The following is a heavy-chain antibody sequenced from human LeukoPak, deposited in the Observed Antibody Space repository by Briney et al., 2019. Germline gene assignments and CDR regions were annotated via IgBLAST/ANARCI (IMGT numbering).Heavy chain of an antibody. Sequence: ASVKVSCKTSGYTFTGYYMHWVRQAPGQGLEWMGIINLRGGSTSYAQKFQGRVTMTRDTSTSTVYMELSSLISEDTAVYYCARGGYSYGYLKSPFDYWGQGTLVTVSS. V-gene: IGHV1-46*01. CDR2: INLRGGST. CDR3: ARGGYSYGYLKSPFDY. CDR1: GYTFTGYY. D-gene: IGHD5-18*01. J-gene: IGHJ4*02.